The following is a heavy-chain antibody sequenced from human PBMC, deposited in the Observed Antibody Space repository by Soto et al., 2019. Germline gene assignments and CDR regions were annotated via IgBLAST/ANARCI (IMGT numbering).Heavy chain of an antibody. CDR2: ISGSGGIT. J-gene: IGHJ6*02. CDR1: GFTFSSYA. V-gene: IGHV3-23*01. CDR3: ARSLNYYGSGSYYGMDV. Sequence: GGSLRLSCAASGFTFSSYAMSWVRQAPGKGLEWVSAISGSGGITYYADSVKGRFTVSRDNSKNTLYLQMNSLRAEDTAVYYCARSLNYYGSGSYYGMDVWGQGTTVTVSS. D-gene: IGHD3-10*01.